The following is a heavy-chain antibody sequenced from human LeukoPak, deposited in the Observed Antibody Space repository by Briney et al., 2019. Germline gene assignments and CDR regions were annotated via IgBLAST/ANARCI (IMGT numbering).Heavy chain of an antibody. J-gene: IGHJ5*02. CDR2: ISAYNGNT. CDR1: GYTFTSYG. Sequence: ASVKVSCKASGYTFTSYGISWVRQAPGQGLEWMGWISAYNGNTNYAQKLQGRVTMTTDTSTSTAYMELRSLRSDDTAVYYCARLGMGTHWWLPYNWFDPWGQGTLVTVSS. D-gene: IGHD5-12*01. V-gene: IGHV1-18*01. CDR3: ARLGMGTHWWLPYNWFDP.